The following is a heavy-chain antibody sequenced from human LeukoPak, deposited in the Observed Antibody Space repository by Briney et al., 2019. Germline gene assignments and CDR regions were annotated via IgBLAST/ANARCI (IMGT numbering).Heavy chain of an antibody. CDR1: GGSISSSSHY. J-gene: IGHJ4*02. CDR2: IYYSGST. Sequence: KPSETLSLTCTVSGGSISSSSHYWGWIRQPPGKGLEWIGSIYYSGSTYYNPSLKSRVTISIDTSKNQFSLKLSSVTAADTALYYCARVEGGRYLVDNWGQGTLVTVSS. CDR3: ARVEGGRYLVDN. D-gene: IGHD1-26*01. V-gene: IGHV4-39*07.